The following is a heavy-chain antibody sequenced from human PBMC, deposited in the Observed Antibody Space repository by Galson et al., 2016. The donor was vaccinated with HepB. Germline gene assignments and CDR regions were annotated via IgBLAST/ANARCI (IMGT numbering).Heavy chain of an antibody. J-gene: IGHJ4*02. CDR3: VKDLYSDSPF. V-gene: IGHV3-23*01. CDR1: GFSFSSYA. Sequence: SLRLSCAASGFSFSSYAMSWVRQAPGKGLEWVSAISGYGDNPRYADSVKGRFAISRDNSQNTLYLQMNSLRAEDTAVYYCVKDLYSDSPFWGQGTLVTVSS. CDR2: ISGYGDNP. D-gene: IGHD4-11*01.